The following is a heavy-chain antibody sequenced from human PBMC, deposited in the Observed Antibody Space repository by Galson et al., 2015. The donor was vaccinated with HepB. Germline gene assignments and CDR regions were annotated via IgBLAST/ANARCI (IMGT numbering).Heavy chain of an antibody. CDR3: AKWGSTWYGFLDY. J-gene: IGHJ4*02. V-gene: IGHV3-33*06. Sequence: SLRLSCAASGFTFSSYGMHWVRQAPGKGLEWVAVIWYDGSNKYYADSVKGRFTISRDNSKNTLDLQMNSLRPEDTAVYYCAKWGSTWYGFLDYWGQGTLVTVSS. D-gene: IGHD6-13*01. CDR2: IWYDGSNK. CDR1: GFTFSSYG.